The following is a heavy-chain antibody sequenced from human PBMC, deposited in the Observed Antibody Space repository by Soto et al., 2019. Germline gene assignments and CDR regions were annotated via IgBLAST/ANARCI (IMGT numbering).Heavy chain of an antibody. V-gene: IGHV4-59*01. J-gene: IGHJ4*02. CDR2: IYYNGNS. CDR3: ARGKLGGDC. CDR1: GASLSNTY. Sequence: SETLSLTCTVSGASLSNTYWSWIRQPPGKGLEWVRNIYYNGNSNYNPSLRGRVTISIDTSKNQFSLNLRSVTAADTAVYYCARGKLGGDCWGQGTLVTVS. D-gene: IGHD3-10*01.